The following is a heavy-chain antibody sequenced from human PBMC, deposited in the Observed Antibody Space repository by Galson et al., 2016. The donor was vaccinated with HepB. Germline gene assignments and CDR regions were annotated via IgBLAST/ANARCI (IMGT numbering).Heavy chain of an antibody. J-gene: IGHJ4*02. Sequence: VSCKASGYTLASYGLSWVRQAPGQGLGWMGWISGYNGNTNYAQKLQGRVTMTTDTSTSTAYMDLRSLRSDDTAVYFCARVRGYSSVWSEAAFDYWGQGTLVTVSS. D-gene: IGHD6-19*01. CDR1: GYTLASYG. CDR3: ARVRGYSSVWSEAAFDY. V-gene: IGHV1-18*01. CDR2: ISGYNGNT.